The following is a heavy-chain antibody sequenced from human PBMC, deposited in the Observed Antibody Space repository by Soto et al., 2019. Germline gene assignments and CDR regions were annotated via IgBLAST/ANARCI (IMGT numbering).Heavy chain of an antibody. J-gene: IGHJ5*02. Sequence: EVQVLESGGGLVQPGGSLRLSCTGSGFTFSSYAMNWVRQAPGKGLECVSTISGSGGTTYYADSVKGRFTISRDNSKNTLYLQMSSLRAEDTAVYYCAKNGRAAAMYNWFDPWGQGTLVTVSS. CDR1: GFTFSSYA. CDR3: AKNGRAAAMYNWFDP. D-gene: IGHD6-13*01. V-gene: IGHV3-23*01. CDR2: ISGSGGTT.